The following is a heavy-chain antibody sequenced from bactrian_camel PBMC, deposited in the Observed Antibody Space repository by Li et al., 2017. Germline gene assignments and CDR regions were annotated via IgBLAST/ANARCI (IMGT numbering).Heavy chain of an antibody. J-gene: IGHJ4*01. V-gene: IGHV3S53*01. CDR1: GITYDLFC. CDR2: TDPDGTP. CDR3: AAGRGYDLRVSTGCYNVDS. Sequence: HVQLVESGGGSVRTGGTMTLSCVASGITYDLFCMYWYRRPTGKDREVVAQTDPDGTPSYAPSLKDRFVVYRDSARNTLTLRMDDLRPEDSGLYYCAAGRGYDLRVSTGCYNVDSWGQGTQVTVST. D-gene: IGHD3*01.